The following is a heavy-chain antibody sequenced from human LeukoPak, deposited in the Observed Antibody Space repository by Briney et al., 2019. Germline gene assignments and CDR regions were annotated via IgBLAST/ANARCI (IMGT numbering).Heavy chain of an antibody. J-gene: IGHJ4*02. D-gene: IGHD3-9*01. CDR2: ISSSSSCI. CDR1: GFTFSSYS. V-gene: IGHV3-21*01. CDR3: ATLTGYYNVAVDY. Sequence: GGSLRLSCTASGFTFSSYSMNWVRQAPGKGLEWVSSISSSSSCIYYADSVKGRFTISRDNAKNSLYLQMNSLRAEDTAVYYCATLTGYYNVAVDYWGQGTLVTVSS.